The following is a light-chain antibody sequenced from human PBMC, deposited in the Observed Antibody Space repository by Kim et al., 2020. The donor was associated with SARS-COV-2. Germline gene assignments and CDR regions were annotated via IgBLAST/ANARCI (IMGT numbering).Light chain of an antibody. J-gene: IGKJ1*01. CDR1: RSISNW. CDR2: DAS. Sequence: DIQMTQSPSTLSASVGDSVTITCRASRSISNWLAWYQLKPGQAPKLLIYDASTLQGGVPSRFSGSGSVTEFTLTISSLQPDDFATYYCQQDNTSPWTFGEGTRVEIK. CDR3: QQDNTSPWT. V-gene: IGKV1-5*01.